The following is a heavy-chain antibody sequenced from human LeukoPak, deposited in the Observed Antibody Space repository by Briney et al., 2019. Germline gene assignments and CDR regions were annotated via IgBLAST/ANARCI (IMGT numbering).Heavy chain of an antibody. V-gene: IGHV3-23*01. J-gene: IGHJ4*02. CDR2: ISGSGGST. CDR1: GFTFSSYG. CDR3: AKGPITLYCGGDCYYDY. Sequence: PGGTLRLSCAASGFTFSSYGMSWVRQAPGKGLEWVSAISGSGGSTYYADSVKGRFTISRDNSKNPLYLQMNSLRAEDTAVYYCAKGPITLYCGGDCYYDYWGQGTLVTVSS. D-gene: IGHD2-21*02.